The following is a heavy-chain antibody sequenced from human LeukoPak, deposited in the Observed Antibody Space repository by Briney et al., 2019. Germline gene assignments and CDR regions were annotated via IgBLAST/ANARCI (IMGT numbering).Heavy chain of an antibody. CDR1: GYTFTSFD. J-gene: IGHJ5*02. V-gene: IGHV1-8*03. Sequence: ASVKVSCKTSGYTFTSFDINWVRPTTGHGPEWMGWVNCDNGNTRYARKFQGRVAIARDTSTSTVYLELNNLSSDDTAMYYCTRGPFLNGNAYNWFDPWGQGTLVTVSS. D-gene: IGHD1-20*01. CDR3: TRGPFLNGNAYNWFDP. CDR2: VNCDNGNT.